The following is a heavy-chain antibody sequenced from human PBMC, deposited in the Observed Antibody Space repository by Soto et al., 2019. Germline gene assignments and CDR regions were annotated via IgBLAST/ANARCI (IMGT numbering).Heavy chain of an antibody. V-gene: IGHV5-10-1*04. Sequence: PGESLKISCQASGYSFTTYWISWVRQMPGKGLECMGRIDPTDSYTDYGPSFEGQVTMSVDRSISTAYLQWSSLKASDTAMYYCARSRRGAYSSGWYSLSGYYSYGIDVWGRGTTVTVSS. CDR2: IDPTDSYT. J-gene: IGHJ6*02. CDR1: GYSFTTYW. CDR3: ARSRRGAYSSGWYSLSGYYSYGIDV. D-gene: IGHD6-19*01.